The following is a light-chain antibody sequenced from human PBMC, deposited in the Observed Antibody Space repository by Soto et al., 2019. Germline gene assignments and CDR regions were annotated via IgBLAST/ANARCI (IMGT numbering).Light chain of an antibody. CDR1: QSVSSY. Sequence: EIVLTQSPATLSLSPGERATLSCRASQSVSSYLAWYQQKPGQAPRLLIYETSNRATGIPARFSGSGSGTDFTLTISSLEPEDFAVYYCQQRSSWPRTFGPGTNVDLK. J-gene: IGKJ3*01. V-gene: IGKV3-11*01. CDR3: QQRSSWPRT. CDR2: ETS.